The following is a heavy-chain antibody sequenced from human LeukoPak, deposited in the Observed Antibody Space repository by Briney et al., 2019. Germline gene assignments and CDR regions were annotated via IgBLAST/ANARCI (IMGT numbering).Heavy chain of an antibody. J-gene: IGHJ4*02. CDR2: IIPILGIA. Sequence: SVKVSCKASGGTFSSYAISWVRQAPGQGLEWMGRIIPILGIANYARKFQGRVTITADKSTSTAYMELSSLRSEDTAVYYCAREDSSGWYWDYWGQGTLVTVSS. V-gene: IGHV1-69*04. CDR3: AREDSSGWYWDY. CDR1: GGTFSSYA. D-gene: IGHD6-19*01.